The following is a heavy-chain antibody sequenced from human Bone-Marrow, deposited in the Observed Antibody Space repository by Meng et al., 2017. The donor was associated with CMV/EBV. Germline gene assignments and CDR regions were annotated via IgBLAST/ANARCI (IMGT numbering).Heavy chain of an antibody. CDR2: IYPGGSKT. CDR3: ARHGRPCSTGCLEFYL. J-gene: IGHJ4*02. CDR1: GFTFSTFE. Sequence: GGSLKISCKGSGFTFSTFEIAWVRQMPGKGLEWVALIYPGGSKTRYSPSFEGQVTISADWSANIAYLQWTSLKASDTAIYYCARHGRPCSTGCLEFYLWGRGTLVTVSS. V-gene: IGHV5-51*01. D-gene: IGHD2-2*01.